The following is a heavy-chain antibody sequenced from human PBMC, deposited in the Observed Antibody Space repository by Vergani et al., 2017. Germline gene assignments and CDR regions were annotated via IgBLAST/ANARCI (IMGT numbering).Heavy chain of an antibody. Sequence: VQLLESGGGVVQPGTSLRLSCVVSGFALNRHAMYWVRQAPGKGLEWVVGISFDGTNEYYPDLVKGRFTISRDNAANSLYLQMDSLRVNDTAVYYCVRGGGGSGRGGFWGQGTLVTVSS. J-gene: IGHJ4*02. D-gene: IGHD6-25*01. V-gene: IGHV3-30-3*01. CDR2: ISFDGTNE. CDR1: GFALNRHA. CDR3: VRGGGGSGRGGF.